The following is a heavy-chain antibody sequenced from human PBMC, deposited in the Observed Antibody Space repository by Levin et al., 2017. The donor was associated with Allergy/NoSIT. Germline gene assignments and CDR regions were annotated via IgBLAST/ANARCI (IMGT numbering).Heavy chain of an antibody. CDR1: DKSFSGYYY. D-gene: IGHD3-10*01. V-gene: IGHV4-34*01. CDR3: AIGHRRLTMVRGTPAYYYYMDV. Sequence: SETLSLNCGVYDKSFSGYYYWSWIRQPPGKGLEWIGEINQGGGTTYNPSLESRVTMSVDTSKNQISLKLRSLTAADTAVYYCAIGHRRLTMVRGTPAYYYYMDVWGNGTTVTVSS. CDR2: INQGGGT. J-gene: IGHJ6*03.